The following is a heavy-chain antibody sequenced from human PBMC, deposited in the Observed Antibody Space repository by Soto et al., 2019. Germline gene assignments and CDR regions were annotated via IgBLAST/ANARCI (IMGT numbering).Heavy chain of an antibody. D-gene: IGHD2-8*01. V-gene: IGHV1-2*04. Sequence: ASVKVSCKASGYSFTDYHIHWVRQAPGQGLEWLGRINPKSGGTSTAQKFQGWVTMTTDTSISTASMELTRLTSDDTAIYYCTRGDSTDCSNGVCSFFYNHDMDVWGQGTTVTVSS. J-gene: IGHJ6*02. CDR3: TRGDSTDCSNGVCSFFYNHDMDV. CDR1: GYSFTDYH. CDR2: INPKSGGT.